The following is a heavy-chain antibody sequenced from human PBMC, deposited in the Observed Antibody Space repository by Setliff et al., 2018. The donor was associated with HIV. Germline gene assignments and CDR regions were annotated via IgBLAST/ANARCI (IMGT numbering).Heavy chain of an antibody. CDR2: ISSSGSF. CDR3: ASTATTRGRHSWFDP. Sequence: SETLSLTCIVSGGAISSRAYFWGWIRQPPGKGLEWIGSISSSGSFYYNPSLRSRVTISVDTSNNHFSLNLTSVTAADTALYYCASTATTRGRHSWFDPWGQGTLVTVSS. J-gene: IGHJ5*02. CDR1: GGAISSRAYF. V-gene: IGHV4-39*02. D-gene: IGHD4-4*01.